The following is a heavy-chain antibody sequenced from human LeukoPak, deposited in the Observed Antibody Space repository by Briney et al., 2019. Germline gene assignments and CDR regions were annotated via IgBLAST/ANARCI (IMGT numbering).Heavy chain of an antibody. D-gene: IGHD2-2*01. Sequence: PSETLSLTCTVSGDSVTNSNYFWSWIRQPAGKRLEWLGRRHTTRSTNYHPSLKTRLTISEETSKNQFSLELRSVTAADTAIYYCARVAVKSAAMMYWFDVWGQGILVTVSS. V-gene: IGHV4-61*02. CDR2: RHTTRST. CDR3: ARVAVKSAAMMYWFDV. CDR1: GDSVTNSNYF. J-gene: IGHJ5*02.